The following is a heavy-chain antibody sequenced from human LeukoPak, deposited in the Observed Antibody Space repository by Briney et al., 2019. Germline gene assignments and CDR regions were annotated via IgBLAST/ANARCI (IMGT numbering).Heavy chain of an antibody. V-gene: IGHV4-30-4*07. CDR2: IYYSGST. Sequence: SETLSLTCAVSGGSISSGGYSWSWIRQPPGKGLEWIGYIYYSGSTYYNPSLKSRVTISVDTSKNQFSLKLSSVTAADTAVYYCARGGGYDSQYYWYFDLWGRGTLVTVSS. D-gene: IGHD5-12*01. CDR3: ARGGGYDSQYYWYFDL. J-gene: IGHJ2*01. CDR1: GGSISSGGYS.